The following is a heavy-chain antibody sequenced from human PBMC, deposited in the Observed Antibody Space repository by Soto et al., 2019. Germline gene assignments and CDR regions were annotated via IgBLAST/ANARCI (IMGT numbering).Heavy chain of an antibody. D-gene: IGHD6-13*01. CDR2: ISGSGGST. Sequence: GGSLRLSCAASGFTFSSYAMSWVRQAPGKGLEWVSAISGSGGSTYYADSVKGRFTISRDNSKNTLYLQMNSLRAEDTAVYYCAKVRGGAAAGNYYYGMDVWGQGTTVTVSS. CDR1: GFTFSSYA. V-gene: IGHV3-23*01. J-gene: IGHJ6*02. CDR3: AKVRGGAAAGNYYYGMDV.